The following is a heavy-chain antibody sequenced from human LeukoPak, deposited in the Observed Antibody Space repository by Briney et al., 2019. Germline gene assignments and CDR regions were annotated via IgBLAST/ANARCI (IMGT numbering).Heavy chain of an antibody. CDR1: GFTFSSYW. V-gene: IGHV3-7*01. Sequence: GGSLRLSCAASGFTFSSYWMSLVRQAPGKWLHWVANIKQDGSEKYYVDSVKGRFTISRDNAKNSLYLQMNSLRAEDTAVYYCARVSAARRYCSGGSCYRDAFDIWGQGTMVTVSS. J-gene: IGHJ3*02. CDR2: IKQDGSEK. D-gene: IGHD2-15*01. CDR3: ARVSAARRYCSGGSCYRDAFDI.